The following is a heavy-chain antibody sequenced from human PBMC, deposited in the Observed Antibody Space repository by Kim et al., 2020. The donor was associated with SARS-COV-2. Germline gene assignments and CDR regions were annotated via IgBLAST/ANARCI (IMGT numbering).Heavy chain of an antibody. J-gene: IGHJ3*02. D-gene: IGHD3-22*01. CDR3: TTSITMIVVVLTDNAFVI. CDR2: IKSKTDGGTT. V-gene: IGHV3-15*01. Sequence: GGSLRLSCAASGFTFSNAWMSWVRQAPGKGLEWVGRIKSKTDGGTTDYAAPGRGRFTISRDDSKNTLYLQMNSLKTEDTAVYYSTTSITMIVVVLTDNAFVIWCLRTMLTVSS. CDR1: GFTFSNAW.